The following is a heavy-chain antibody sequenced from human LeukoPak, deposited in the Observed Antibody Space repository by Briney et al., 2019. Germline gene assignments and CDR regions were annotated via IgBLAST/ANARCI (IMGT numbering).Heavy chain of an antibody. CDR3: ATTNDGGGYQWGDFFDN. CDR2: IIPNPGTI. CDR1: GGTSNSHA. D-gene: IGHD3-22*01. Sequence: SVKVSCKASGGTSNSHAISWVRQAPGQGLEWMGRIIPNPGTINRAQKFQDRVTLTADKSTNTAYMELTSLRSEDTAVYYCATTNDGGGYQWGDFFDNWGQGTLVTVSS. V-gene: IGHV1-69*04. J-gene: IGHJ4*02.